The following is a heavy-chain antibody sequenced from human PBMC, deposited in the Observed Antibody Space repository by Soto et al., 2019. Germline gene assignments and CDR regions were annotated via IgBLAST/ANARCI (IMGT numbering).Heavy chain of an antibody. V-gene: IGHV2-5*02. D-gene: IGHD6-19*01. J-gene: IGHJ3*02. CDR1: GFSLSTSGVG. CDR3: AHRLLIDSSGWAAADAFDI. CDR2: IYWDDDK. Sequence: QITLKESGPTLVKPTQTLTLTCTFSGFSLSTSGVGVGWIRQPPGKALEWLALIYWDDDKRYSPSLKSRLTITKDTSKNQVVLTMTNMDPVDTATYYCAHRLLIDSSGWAAADAFDIWGQGTMVTVSS.